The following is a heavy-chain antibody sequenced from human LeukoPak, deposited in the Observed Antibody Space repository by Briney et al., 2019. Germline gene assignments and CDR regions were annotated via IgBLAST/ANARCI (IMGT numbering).Heavy chain of an antibody. J-gene: IGHJ6*02. Sequence: GGSLRLSCAASGFTFSSHAMTWVRQAPGKGLEWVSAIRGSGGSTYYADSVKGGFTISRDNSKNTLYLQMNSLRAEDTAVYYCAKAKWELYYYALDVWGQGTTVTVSS. V-gene: IGHV3-23*01. CDR3: AKAKWELYYYALDV. D-gene: IGHD1-26*01. CDR1: GFTFSSHA. CDR2: IRGSGGST.